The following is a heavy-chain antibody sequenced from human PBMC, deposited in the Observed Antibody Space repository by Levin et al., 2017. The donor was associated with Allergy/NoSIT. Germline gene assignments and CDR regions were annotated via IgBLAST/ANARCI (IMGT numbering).Heavy chain of an antibody. CDR1: GFTFSGYY. Sequence: PGGSLRLSCVASGFTFSGYYMHWVRQAPGKGLVWVSYVISDGSDTNYADSVKGRFTISRDNAKNTLYLQMNSLSAEDTALYFCARGGCSRTRCLDPWGQAPLVTVSS. CDR2: VISDGSDT. D-gene: IGHD2-2*01. J-gene: IGHJ5*02. V-gene: IGHV3-74*01. CDR3: ARGGCSRTRCLDP.